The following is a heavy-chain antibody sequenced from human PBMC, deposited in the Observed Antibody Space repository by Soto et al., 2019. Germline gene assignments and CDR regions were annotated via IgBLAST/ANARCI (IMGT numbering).Heavy chain of an antibody. Sequence: GGSLRLSCAASGFTFSSYAMSWVRQAPGKGLEWVSAISGSGGSTYYADSVKGRFTISRDNSKNTLYLQMNSLRAEDTAVYYCASSLTYYYDSSHDYWGQGTLVTVSS. CDR3: ASSLTYYYDSSHDY. J-gene: IGHJ4*02. V-gene: IGHV3-23*01. D-gene: IGHD3-22*01. CDR1: GFTFSSYA. CDR2: ISGSGGST.